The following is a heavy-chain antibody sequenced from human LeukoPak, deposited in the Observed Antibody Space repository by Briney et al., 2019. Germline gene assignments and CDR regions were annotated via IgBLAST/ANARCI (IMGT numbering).Heavy chain of an antibody. V-gene: IGHV1-2*02. J-gene: IGHJ5*02. D-gene: IGHD2-15*01. CDR3: ARVGYCSGGSCYSDWFDP. CDR1: GYTFTGYY. Sequence: GASVKVSCKASGYTFTGYYMHWVRQAPGQGLEWMGWINPNSGGTNYAQKFQGRVTMTRDTSISTAYMELSRLRPDDTAVYYCARVGYCSGGSCYSDWFDPWGQGTLVTVSS. CDR2: INPNSGGT.